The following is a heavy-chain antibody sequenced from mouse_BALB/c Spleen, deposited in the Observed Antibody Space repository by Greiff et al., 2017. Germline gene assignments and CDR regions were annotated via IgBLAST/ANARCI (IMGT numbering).Heavy chain of an antibody. J-gene: IGHJ4*01. Sequence: EVQGVESGGGLVKPGGSLKLSCAASGFTFSDYYMYWVRQTPEKRLEWVATISDGGSYTYYPDSVKGRFTISRDNAKNNLYLQMSSLKSEDTAMYYCARLAGRQYAMDYWGQGTSVTVSS. V-gene: IGHV5-4*02. CDR3: ARLAGRQYAMDY. D-gene: IGHD6-1*01. CDR2: ISDGGSYT. CDR1: GFTFSDYY.